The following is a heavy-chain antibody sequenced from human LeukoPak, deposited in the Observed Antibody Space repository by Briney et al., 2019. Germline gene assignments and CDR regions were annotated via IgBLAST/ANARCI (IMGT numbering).Heavy chain of an antibody. Sequence: SETLSLTCAVYGGSFSGYYWSWIRQLPGKWLEWIGEINLSGSTNYNPSLKSRVTISVDTSKNQFSLKLSSVTAADTAVYYCARGKGPDITMIVVAPRDFDYWGQGTLVTVSS. CDR3: ARGKGPDITMIVVAPRDFDY. V-gene: IGHV4-34*01. CDR1: GGSFSGYY. CDR2: INLSGST. J-gene: IGHJ4*02. D-gene: IGHD3-22*01.